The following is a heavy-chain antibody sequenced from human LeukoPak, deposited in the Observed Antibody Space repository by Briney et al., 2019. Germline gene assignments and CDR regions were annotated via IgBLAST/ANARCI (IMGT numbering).Heavy chain of an antibody. D-gene: IGHD6-13*01. CDR3: AKTAAAGTHWFDP. CDR2: ISAYNGNT. Sequence: ASVKVSCKASGYTLTSYGISWVRQAPGQGLEWMGWISAYNGNTNYAQKLQGRVTMTTDTSTSTAYMELRSLRSDDTAVYYCAKTAAAGTHWFDPWGQGTLVTVSS. CDR1: GYTLTSYG. J-gene: IGHJ5*02. V-gene: IGHV1-18*01.